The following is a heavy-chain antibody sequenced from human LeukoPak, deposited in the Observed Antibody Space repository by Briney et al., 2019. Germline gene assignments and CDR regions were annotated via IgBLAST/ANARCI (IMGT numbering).Heavy chain of an antibody. D-gene: IGHD5-24*01. J-gene: IGHJ4*02. CDR1: GGSFSGYY. Sequence: PSETLPLTCAVYGGSFSGYYWSWIRQPPGKGLEWIGEINHSGSTNYNPSLKSRVTISVDTSKNQFSLKLSSVTAADTAVYYCARDGYNHFDYWGQGTLVTVSS. CDR3: ARDGYNHFDY. CDR2: INHSGST. V-gene: IGHV4-34*01.